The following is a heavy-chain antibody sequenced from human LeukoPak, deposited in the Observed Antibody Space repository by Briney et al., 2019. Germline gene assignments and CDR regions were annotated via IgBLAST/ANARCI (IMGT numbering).Heavy chain of an antibody. CDR1: GGTFSSYA. CDR2: IIPIFGTA. V-gene: IGHV1-69*05. Sequence: SVKVSCKASGGTFSSYAISWVRQAPGQGLEWMGGIIPIFGTANYAQKFQGRVTMTRDASTSTVYMEPSSLRSEDTAVYYCARVYGIAVAGGIAYWGQGTLVTVSS. CDR3: ARVYGIAVAGGIAY. D-gene: IGHD6-19*01. J-gene: IGHJ4*02.